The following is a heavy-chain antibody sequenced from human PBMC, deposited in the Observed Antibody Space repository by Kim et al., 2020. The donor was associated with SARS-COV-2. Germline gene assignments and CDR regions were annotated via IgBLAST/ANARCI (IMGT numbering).Heavy chain of an antibody. V-gene: IGHV3-9*01. J-gene: IGHJ6*03. D-gene: IGHD3-3*01. CDR3: AKDRTYDFWSEIDMDV. CDR2: ITWNSATT. Sequence: GGSLRLSCAASGFTFGDYAMHWVRQAPGKGLEWVSGITWNSATTSYADSVKGRFTISRDNAKNSLSLQMNSLRPEDTALYYCAKDRTYDFWSEIDMDVWGKGTTVTVSS. CDR1: GFTFGDYA.